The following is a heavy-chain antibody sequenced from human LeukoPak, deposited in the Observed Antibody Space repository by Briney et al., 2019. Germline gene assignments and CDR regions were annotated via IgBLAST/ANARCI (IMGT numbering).Heavy chain of an antibody. J-gene: IGHJ4*02. CDR2: IYYSGST. Sequence: PSETLSLTCTVSGGSISSYYWSWIRQPPGKGLEWIGYIYYSGSTNYNPSLKSRVTISVDTSKNQFSLMLSSVTAADTAVYYCARRMGYYYFDYWGQGTLVTVSS. CDR1: GGSISSYY. CDR3: ARRMGYYYFDY. D-gene: IGHD2-8*01. V-gene: IGHV4-59*08.